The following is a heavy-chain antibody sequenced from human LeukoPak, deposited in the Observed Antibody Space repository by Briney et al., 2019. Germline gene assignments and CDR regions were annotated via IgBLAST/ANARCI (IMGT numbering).Heavy chain of an antibody. CDR2: IKQDGSEK. V-gene: IGHV3-7*04. Sequence: AGSLRLSCAASGFTFSSYGMHWVRQAPGKGLEWVANIKQDGSEKYYVDSVKGRFTISRDNAKNSLYLQMNSLRAEDTAVYYCARLGDSSGYYDYWGQGTLVTVSS. D-gene: IGHD3-22*01. CDR1: GFTFSSYG. CDR3: ARLGDSSGYYDY. J-gene: IGHJ4*02.